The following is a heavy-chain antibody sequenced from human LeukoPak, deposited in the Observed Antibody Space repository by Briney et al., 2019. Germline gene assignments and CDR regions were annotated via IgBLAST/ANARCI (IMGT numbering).Heavy chain of an antibody. CDR2: IGAYNGNT. CDR3: ARAEGDTATAILDY. V-gene: IGHV1-18*01. J-gene: IGHJ4*02. Sequence: ASVKVSCKASGYTFTSYGISWVRQAPGQGLEWMGWIGAYNGNTNYAQKLQGRVTMTTDTSTSTAYMELRSLRSDDTAVYYCARAEGDTATAILDYWGQGTLVTVSS. CDR1: GYTFTSYG. D-gene: IGHD5-18*01.